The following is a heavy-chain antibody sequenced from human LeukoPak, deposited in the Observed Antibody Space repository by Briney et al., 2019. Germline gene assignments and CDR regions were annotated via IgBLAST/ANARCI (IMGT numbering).Heavy chain of an antibody. Sequence: SETLSLTCTVSDDSITIYYWSWIRQPPGKGLEWIGYIDHTGITNYNPSLNSRVTISRDTSKNHFSLELSSATAADTAVYYCARGRLEAMWELLPYEAFDIWGQGTMVTVSS. V-gene: IGHV4-59*01. CDR1: DDSITIYY. J-gene: IGHJ3*02. CDR3: ARGRLEAMWELLPYEAFDI. CDR2: IDHTGIT. D-gene: IGHD1-26*01.